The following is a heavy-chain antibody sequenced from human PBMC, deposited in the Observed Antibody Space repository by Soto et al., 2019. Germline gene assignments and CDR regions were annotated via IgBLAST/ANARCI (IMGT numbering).Heavy chain of an antibody. CDR1: GGSFSGYY. CDR2: VNHSGST. CDR3: ARGSKCVYCSSTSGIDY. V-gene: IGHV4-34*01. J-gene: IGHJ4*02. D-gene: IGHD2-2*01. Sequence: SETLSLTCAVYGGSFSGYYWSWIRQPPGKGLEWIGEVNHSGSTNYNPSLKSRVTISVDTSKNQFSLKLSSVTAADTAVYYCARGSKCVYCSSTSGIDYWGQGTLVTVSS.